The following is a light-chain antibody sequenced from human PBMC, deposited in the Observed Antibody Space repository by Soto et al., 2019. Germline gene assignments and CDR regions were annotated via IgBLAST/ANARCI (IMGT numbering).Light chain of an antibody. V-gene: IGKV3-20*01. CDR2: DAS. CDR3: QQYGSSPYT. J-gene: IGKJ2*01. CDR1: QSVSSSY. Sequence: EIVWTQSPGTLPLSPGERATLSCRASQSVSSSYLAWYQQKPGQAPRLLIYDASSRATGMPDRFSGSGSGTDFTLTICRLEPEEVAVYYCQQYGSSPYTFGQGTKLEIK.